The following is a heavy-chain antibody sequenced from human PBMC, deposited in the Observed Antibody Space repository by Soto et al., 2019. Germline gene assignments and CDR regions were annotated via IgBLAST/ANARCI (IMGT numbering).Heavy chain of an antibody. J-gene: IGHJ4*02. CDR2: IYTSGST. CDR3: ARACSSNSCYDVFDY. V-gene: IGHV4-4*08. D-gene: IGHD2-2*01. CDR1: GGSISSSY. Sequence: SETLSLTCTVSGGSISSSYWSWIRQPPGKGLEWIAYIYTSGSTNYNPSLKSRVTMSVDTSKNQFSLKLSSVTAADTAVYYCARACSSNSCYDVFDYWGQGTLVTVSS.